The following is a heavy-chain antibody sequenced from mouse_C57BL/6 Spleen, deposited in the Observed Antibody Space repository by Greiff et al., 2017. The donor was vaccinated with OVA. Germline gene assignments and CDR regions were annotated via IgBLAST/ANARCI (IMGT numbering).Heavy chain of an antibody. D-gene: IGHD2-3*01. Sequence: QVQLQQPGAELVKPGASVKLSCKASGYTFTSYWMQWVKQRPGQGLEWIGEIDPSDSYTNYNQKFKGKATLTVDTSSSTAYMQRSSLTSEDSAVYYCARRLLVFYAMDYWGQGTSVTVSS. CDR2: IDPSDSYT. CDR1: GYTFTSYW. CDR3: ARRLLVFYAMDY. V-gene: IGHV1-50*01. J-gene: IGHJ4*01.